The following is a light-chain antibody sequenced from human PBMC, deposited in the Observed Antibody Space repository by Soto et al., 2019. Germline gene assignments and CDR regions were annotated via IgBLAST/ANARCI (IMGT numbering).Light chain of an antibody. J-gene: IGLJ1*01. CDR1: SSNIGAGYD. Sequence: QSVLTQPPAVSAAPGQRVTISCTGSSSNIGAGYDVHWYQQLPGTAPKLLIYGNSNRPSGVPDRFSGSKSGTSASLAITGLQAEDEADYYCQSYDSSLSVFYVFGTGTKLTVL. CDR3: QSYDSSLSVFYV. CDR2: GNS. V-gene: IGLV1-40*01.